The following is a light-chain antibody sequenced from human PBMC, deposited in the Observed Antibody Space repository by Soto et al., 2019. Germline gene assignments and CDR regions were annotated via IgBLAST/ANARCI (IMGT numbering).Light chain of an antibody. CDR3: QQSYSTPPGT. J-gene: IGKJ2*01. V-gene: IGKV1-39*01. Sequence: DIQMTQSPSSLSASVGDRVTITCRASQSISNYLNWYQQKQGKAPNLLIYDASSLQSGVPSRFSGSGSGTDFTLTISSLQPEDFATYYCQQSYSTPPGTFGQGTKLEIK. CDR2: DAS. CDR1: QSISNY.